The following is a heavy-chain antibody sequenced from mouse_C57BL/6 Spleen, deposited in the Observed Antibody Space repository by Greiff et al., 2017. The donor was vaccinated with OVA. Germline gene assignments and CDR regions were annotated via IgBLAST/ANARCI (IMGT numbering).Heavy chain of an antibody. Sequence: SGPVLVKPGASVKMSCKASGYTFTDYYMNWVKQSHGKSLEWIGVINPYNGGTSYNQKFKGKATLTVDESSSTAYMELNSLTSEDSAVYYCARYYGSSNWYFDVWGTGTTVTVSS. CDR2: INPYNGGT. J-gene: IGHJ1*03. CDR1: GYTFTDYY. D-gene: IGHD1-1*01. CDR3: ARYYGSSNWYFDV. V-gene: IGHV1-19*01.